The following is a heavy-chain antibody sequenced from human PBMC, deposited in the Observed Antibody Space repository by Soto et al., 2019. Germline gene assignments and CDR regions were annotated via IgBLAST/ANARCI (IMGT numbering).Heavy chain of an antibody. CDR3: ARDFCPVPTCYDL. Sequence: GGSLRLSCAASGFTFSSYWMSWVRQAPGKGLEWVANIKQDGSEKYYIDPVKGRFTISRDQSKNTLYLQMNSLRAEDTAVYYCARDFCPVPTCYDLWGQGVLVTVSS. CDR1: GFTFSSYW. J-gene: IGHJ4*02. V-gene: IGHV3-7*01. CDR2: IKQDGSEK. D-gene: IGHD2-2*01.